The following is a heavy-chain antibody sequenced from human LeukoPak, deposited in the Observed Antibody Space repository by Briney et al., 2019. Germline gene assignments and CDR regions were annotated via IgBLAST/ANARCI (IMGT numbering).Heavy chain of an antibody. D-gene: IGHD6-6*01. V-gene: IGHV4-34*01. CDR2: IDHSGSV. CDR1: GEPFSGYY. J-gene: IGHJ4*02. Sequence: PSETLSLTCAVYGEPFSGYYWTWIRQPPGKGLEWIGRIDHSGSVNYNPSPESRVSISVDKPKKQFSLKVNSVTAADTAVYFCARGHSTSGFDYWGQGARVSVSS. CDR3: ARGHSTSGFDY.